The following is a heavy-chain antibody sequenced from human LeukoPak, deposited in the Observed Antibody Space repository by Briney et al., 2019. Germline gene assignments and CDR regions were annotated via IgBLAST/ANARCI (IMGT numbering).Heavy chain of an antibody. V-gene: IGHV3-30-3*01. CDR3: ARDEYITSYYFDY. D-gene: IGHD2/OR15-2a*01. Sequence: PGGSLRLSCAASGYTFSSYAMHWVRQAPGKGLEWVAVISYDGSNKYYADSVKGRFTISRDNSKNTLYLQMNNLRAEDTAVYYCARDEYITSYYFDYWGQGTLVTVSS. CDR1: GYTFSSYA. CDR2: ISYDGSNK. J-gene: IGHJ4*02.